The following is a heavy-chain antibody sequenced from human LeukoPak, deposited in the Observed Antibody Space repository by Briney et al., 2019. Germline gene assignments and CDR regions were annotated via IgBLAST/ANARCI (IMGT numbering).Heavy chain of an antibody. CDR1: GGSISSSRFY. J-gene: IGHJ4*02. V-gene: IGHV4-39*07. Sequence: PSETLSLTCTVSGGSISSSRFYWGWIRQPPGKGLEWIGSVDYSGSTYSNPSLKGRATISVDTSKNQFSLQLSSVTAADTAVYYCASTEDYTLLRFDSWGQGTLVTVSS. CDR3: ASTEDYTLLRFDS. CDR2: VDYSGST. D-gene: IGHD4-11*01.